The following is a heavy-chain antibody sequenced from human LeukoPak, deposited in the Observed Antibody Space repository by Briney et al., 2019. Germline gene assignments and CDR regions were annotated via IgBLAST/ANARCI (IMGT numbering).Heavy chain of an antibody. D-gene: IGHD6-13*01. CDR3: ARDRIAAARLGGMDV. V-gene: IGHV4-30-4*01. J-gene: IGHJ6*02. Sequence: PPQTLSLTCTVSGGSISSGDYYWSWIRQPPGKGLEWIGYIYYSGSTYYNPSLKSRVTISVDTSKNQFSLKLSSVTAADTAVYYCARDRIAAARLGGMDVWGQGTTVTVSS. CDR1: GGSISSGDYY. CDR2: IYYSGST.